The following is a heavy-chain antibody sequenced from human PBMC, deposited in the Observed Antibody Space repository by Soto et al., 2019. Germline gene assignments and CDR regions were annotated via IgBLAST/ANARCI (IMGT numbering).Heavy chain of an antibody. Sequence: SVKVSCKASGGTFSSYAISWVRQAPGQGLEWMGGIIPIFGTANYAQKFQGRVTITADESTSTAYMELSSLRSEDTAVYYCARALQGIAAAGTFRFDYWGQGTLVTVS. CDR2: IIPIFGTA. CDR3: ARALQGIAAAGTFRFDY. V-gene: IGHV1-69*13. CDR1: GGTFSSYA. D-gene: IGHD6-13*01. J-gene: IGHJ4*02.